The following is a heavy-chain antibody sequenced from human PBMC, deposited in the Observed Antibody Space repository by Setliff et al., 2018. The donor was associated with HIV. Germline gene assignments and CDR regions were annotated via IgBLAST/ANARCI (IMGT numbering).Heavy chain of an antibody. Sequence: LSLTCTVSGGSIRSRDYSWGWIRQPPGKGLEWIVSLPHSGATFYNPSLRSRVTTSEDTSKNQFSLRLSSVTAADTAVYYCARRAYYDFWSGFYLSIANRFDPWGQGILVTVSS. J-gene: IGHJ5*02. CDR1: GGSIRSRDYS. CDR2: LPHSGAT. D-gene: IGHD3-3*01. V-gene: IGHV4-39*01. CDR3: ARRAYYDFWSGFYLSIANRFDP.